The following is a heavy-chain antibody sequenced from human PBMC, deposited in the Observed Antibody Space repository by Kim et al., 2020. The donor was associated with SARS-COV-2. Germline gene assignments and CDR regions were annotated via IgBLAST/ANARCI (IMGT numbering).Heavy chain of an antibody. J-gene: IGHJ4*02. CDR1: GFTFSNYA. Sequence: GGSLRLSCAASGFTFSNYAMHWVRQAPGKGLEWVAVLSYDGSNKYYADSVKGRFTISRDNSKNTLYLQMNSLRAEDTAVYYCASNRYYGVIIDSWGQGTLVTVSS. D-gene: IGHD3-10*01. V-gene: IGHV3-30*04. CDR2: LSYDGSNK. CDR3: ASNRYYGVIIDS.